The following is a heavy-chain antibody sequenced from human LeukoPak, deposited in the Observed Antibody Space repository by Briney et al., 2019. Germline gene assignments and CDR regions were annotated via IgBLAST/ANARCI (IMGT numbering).Heavy chain of an antibody. Sequence: SETLSLTCTVSGGSISSHYWSWIRQPPGKGLEWIGYIYYSGSTNYNPSLKSRVTISVDTSKNQFSLKLSSVTAADTAVYYRARMVSGVWGKGTTVTVSS. V-gene: IGHV4-59*11. CDR3: ARMVSGV. D-gene: IGHD1-14*01. J-gene: IGHJ6*04. CDR1: GGSISSHY. CDR2: IYYSGST.